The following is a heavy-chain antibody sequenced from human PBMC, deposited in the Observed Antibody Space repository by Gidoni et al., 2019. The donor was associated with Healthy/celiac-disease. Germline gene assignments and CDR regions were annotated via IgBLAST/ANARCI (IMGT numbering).Heavy chain of an antibody. CDR2: IYHSGST. CDR3: ARDFRGSSWYNYYYGMDV. J-gene: IGHJ6*02. V-gene: IGHV4-4*02. CDR1: GGSISSSNW. Sequence: QVQLQESGPGLVKPSGTLSRTCAVSGGSISSSNWWSWVRQPPGKGLEWIGEIYHSGSTNYNPSLESRVTISVDKSKNQFSLKLSSVTAADTAVYYCARDFRGSSWYNYYYGMDVWGQGPTVTVSS. D-gene: IGHD6-13*01.